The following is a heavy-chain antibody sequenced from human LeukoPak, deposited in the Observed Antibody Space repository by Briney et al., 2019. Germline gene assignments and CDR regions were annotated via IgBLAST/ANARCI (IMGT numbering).Heavy chain of an antibody. CDR1: GFTFSSYA. CDR2: ISYDGSNK. D-gene: IGHD1-26*01. CDR3: AREWERAFDI. Sequence: QPGGSLRLSCAASGFTFSSYAMHWVRQAPGKGLEWVAVISYDGSNKYYADSVKGRFTISRDNSKNTLYLQMNSLRAEDTAVYYCAREWERAFDIWGQGTTVTVSS. J-gene: IGHJ3*02. V-gene: IGHV3-30*04.